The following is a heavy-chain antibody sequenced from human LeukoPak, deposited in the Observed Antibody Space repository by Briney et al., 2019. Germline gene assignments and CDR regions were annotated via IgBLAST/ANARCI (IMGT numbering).Heavy chain of an antibody. CDR1: GFTVSSSY. V-gene: IGHV3-23*01. J-gene: IGHJ3*02. CDR2: TIGSGYNT. Sequence: GGSLRLSCAASGFTVSSSYMSWVRQAPGKGLEWVSATIGSGYNTYYADSVKGRFAISRDSSKNTLYLQMNSLRAEDTAVYYCAKGSGYYSRDAFDIWGQGTMVTVSS. CDR3: AKGSGYYSRDAFDI. D-gene: IGHD3-22*01.